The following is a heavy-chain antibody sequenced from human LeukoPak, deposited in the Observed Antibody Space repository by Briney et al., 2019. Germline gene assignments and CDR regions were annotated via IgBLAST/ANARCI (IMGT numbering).Heavy chain of an antibody. Sequence: AAVKVSCRASGYTFTTYGISWVRQAPGQGLEWMGWISAYNGNTNYAQKLQGRVTMTTDTSTSTAYMELRSLRSDDTAVYYCARVRYYDSTPDLGYWGQGTLVTVSS. CDR1: GYTFTTYG. CDR3: ARVRYYDSTPDLGY. CDR2: ISAYNGNT. J-gene: IGHJ4*02. D-gene: IGHD3-22*01. V-gene: IGHV1-18*01.